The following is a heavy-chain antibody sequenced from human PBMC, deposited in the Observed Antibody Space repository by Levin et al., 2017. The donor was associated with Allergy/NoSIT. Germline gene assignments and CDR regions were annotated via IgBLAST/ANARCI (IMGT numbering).Heavy chain of an antibody. D-gene: IGHD2-15*01. Sequence: AGGSLRLSCAASGFTFSDYYMSWIRQAPGKGLEWVSYISSSSSYTNYADSVKGRFTISRDNAKNSLYLQMNSLRAEDTAVYYCARPFNQYCSGGSCQGYWGQGTLVTVSS. CDR1: GFTFSDYY. CDR3: ARPFNQYCSGGSCQGY. CDR2: ISSSSSYT. J-gene: IGHJ4*02. V-gene: IGHV3-11*03.